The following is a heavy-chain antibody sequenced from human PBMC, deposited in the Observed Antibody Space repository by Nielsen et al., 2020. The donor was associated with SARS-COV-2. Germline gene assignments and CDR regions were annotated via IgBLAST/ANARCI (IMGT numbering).Heavy chain of an antibody. J-gene: IGHJ3*02. D-gene: IGHD3-10*01. V-gene: IGHV1-46*01. CDR3: ARDNVLLWLGESGDAFDI. Sequence: WVRQAPGQGLEWMGIINPSGNSTSYAQKFQGRVTMTRDTSTSTVYMELSSLRSEDTAVYYCARDNVLLWLGESGDAFDIWGHGTMVTVSS. CDR2: INPSGNST.